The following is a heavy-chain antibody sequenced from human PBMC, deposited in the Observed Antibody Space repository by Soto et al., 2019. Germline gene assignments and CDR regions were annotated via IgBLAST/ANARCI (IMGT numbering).Heavy chain of an antibody. J-gene: IGHJ6*02. V-gene: IGHV5-51*01. CDR1: GYTFTNYW. Sequence: PGESLKISCKGSGYTFTNYWIGWVRQMPGKGLEWMGIIYPGDSDTKYNPSFQGQVTISADKSITTTYLRWTSLKASDTAIYYCAASIFYYGMDVWGQATTVTV. CDR3: AASIFYYGMDV. CDR2: IYPGDSDT.